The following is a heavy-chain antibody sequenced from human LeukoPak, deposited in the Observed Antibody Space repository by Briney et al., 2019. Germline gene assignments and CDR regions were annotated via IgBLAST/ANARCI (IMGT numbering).Heavy chain of an antibody. D-gene: IGHD4-17*01. CDR3: AKAGSRLRSDKIDY. Sequence: GGSQRLSRAASGFTFCSYAMRWGPQAPGKGLEGGSAISCSGGNTYYADSVKGRFTISRDNSKNTLYLQMNSLRAEDTAVYYCAKAGSRLRSDKIDYWGQGTLVTVSS. CDR2: ISCSGGNT. V-gene: IGHV3-23*01. CDR1: GFTFCSYA. J-gene: IGHJ4*02.